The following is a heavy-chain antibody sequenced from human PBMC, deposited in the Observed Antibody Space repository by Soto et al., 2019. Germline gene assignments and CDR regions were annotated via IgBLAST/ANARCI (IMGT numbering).Heavy chain of an antibody. CDR3: ARGLKRYFDL. Sequence: SETLSLTCAVSGGSISSGGYSWSWIRQPPGKGLEWIGYIYHSGSTYYNPSLKSRVTISVDRSKNQFSLKLSSVTAADTAVYYCARGLKRYFDLWGRGTLVTVSS. V-gene: IGHV4-30-2*01. CDR1: GGSISSGGYS. J-gene: IGHJ2*01. CDR2: IYHSGST.